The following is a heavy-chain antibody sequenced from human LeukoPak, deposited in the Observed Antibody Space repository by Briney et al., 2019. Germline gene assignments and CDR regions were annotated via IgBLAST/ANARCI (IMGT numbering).Heavy chain of an antibody. CDR1: GGTFSSYA. D-gene: IGHD3-22*01. CDR3: ARGLRGYYMDV. CDR2: IIPIFGTA. Sequence: SVKVSCKASGGTFSSYAISWVRQAPGQGLEWMGRIIPIFGTANYAQKFQGRITITTDESTSTAYMELSSLRSEDTAVYYCARGLRGYYMDVWGKGTTATVSS. J-gene: IGHJ6*03. V-gene: IGHV1-69*05.